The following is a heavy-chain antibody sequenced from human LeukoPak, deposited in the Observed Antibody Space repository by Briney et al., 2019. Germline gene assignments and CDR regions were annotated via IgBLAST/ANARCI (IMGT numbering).Heavy chain of an antibody. D-gene: IGHD6-13*01. CDR3: ARSGSSWYHPVDY. V-gene: IGHV4-34*01. Sequence: SETLSLTCAVYGGSFSGYYRSWIRQPPGKGLEWIGEINHSGSTNYNPSLKSRVTISVDTSKNQFSLKLSSVTAADTAVYYCARSGSSWYHPVDYWGQGTLVTVSS. CDR1: GGSFSGYY. J-gene: IGHJ4*02. CDR2: INHSGST.